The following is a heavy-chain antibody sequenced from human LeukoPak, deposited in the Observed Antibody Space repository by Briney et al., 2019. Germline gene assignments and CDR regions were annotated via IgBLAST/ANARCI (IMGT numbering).Heavy chain of an antibody. D-gene: IGHD2-2*01. CDR3: ARRSDIVVVPAAHVGGWFDP. J-gene: IGHJ5*02. CDR2: INPLEPST. Sequence: GKSLKISCKGSGYSFTSYWIGWVRQMPGKGLEWMGIINPLEPSTKYSPSFQGQVTISADKSISTAYLQWSSLKASDTAMYYCARRSDIVVVPAAHVGGWFDPWGQGTLVTVSS. CDR1: GYSFTSYW. V-gene: IGHV5-51*01.